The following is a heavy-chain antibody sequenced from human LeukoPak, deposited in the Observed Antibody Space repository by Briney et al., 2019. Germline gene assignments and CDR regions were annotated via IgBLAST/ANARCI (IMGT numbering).Heavy chain of an antibody. V-gene: IGHV3-21*01. CDR3: ARASSKQLAGYLPDGFDI. CDR2: ISSSGTYV. D-gene: IGHD3-9*01. J-gene: IGHJ3*02. CDR1: GFTFSSYE. Sequence: GGSLRLSCAASGFTFSSYEMNWVGQAPGKGLEWVSSISSSGTYVYYADSVKGRFTIPRDNAKNSLSLQMNSLRADDAAVYYCARASSKQLAGYLPDGFDIWGQGTMVTVSS.